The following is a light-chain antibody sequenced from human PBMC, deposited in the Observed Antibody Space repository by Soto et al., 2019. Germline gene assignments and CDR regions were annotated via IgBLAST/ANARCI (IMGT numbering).Light chain of an antibody. V-gene: IGKV1-39*01. Sequence: DIQMTQSPSSLSASVGGRDTNTCRASQSISSYLNWYQQKPGKAPKLLIYAASSLQSGVPSRFSGSGSGTDFTLTISSLQPEDFATYYCQQSYSTPLTFGPGTKVDIK. CDR2: AAS. CDR1: QSISSY. CDR3: QQSYSTPLT. J-gene: IGKJ3*01.